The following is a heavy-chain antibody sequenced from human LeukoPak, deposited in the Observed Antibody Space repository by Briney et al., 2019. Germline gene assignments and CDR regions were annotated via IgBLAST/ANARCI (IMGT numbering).Heavy chain of an antibody. CDR2: FDPEDGET. V-gene: IGHV1-24*01. J-gene: IGHJ5*02. Sequence: GASVKVSCKVSGYTLTELSMHWVRQAPGRGLEWMGGFDPEDGETIYAQKFQGRVTMARDTSISTAYMKLRGLRSEDTAVYYCVRDGEGVAISVNYWFDPWGQGTLVTVSS. D-gene: IGHD3-10*01. CDR1: GYTLTELS. CDR3: VRDGEGVAISVNYWFDP.